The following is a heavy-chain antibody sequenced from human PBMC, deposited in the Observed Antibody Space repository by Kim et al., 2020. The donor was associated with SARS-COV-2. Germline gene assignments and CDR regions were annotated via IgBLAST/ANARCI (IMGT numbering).Heavy chain of an antibody. V-gene: IGHV3-30-3*01. CDR3: AREHNRSGWDCSGYY. D-gene: IGHD6-19*01. Sequence: GGSLRLSCAASGFTFSSYAMNWVRQAPGKGLEWVAVISCDGSNKYYADSVKGRFTITIANSKNKLFLQLNSIRVEDTAVYYCAREHNRSGWDCSGYY. CDR2: ISCDGSNK. J-gene: IGHJ6*01. CDR1: GFTFSSYA.